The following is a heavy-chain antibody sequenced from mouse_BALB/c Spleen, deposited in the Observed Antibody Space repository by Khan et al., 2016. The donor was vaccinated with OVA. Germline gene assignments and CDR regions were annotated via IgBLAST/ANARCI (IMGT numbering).Heavy chain of an antibody. D-gene: IGHD2-1*01. Sequence: QVQLKQSGPGLVAPSQTLSITCTVSGFSLTSDGVHWIRQPPGKGLEWLGGIMTDGSTNYYSALMSRLNISKDNSKSQVFLKINSLHTDDTAVYYCARYYGNYGWYIDLWGAGTSVTVSS. V-gene: IGHV2-9*02. J-gene: IGHJ1*01. CDR2: IMTDGST. CDR3: ARYYGNYGWYIDL. CDR1: GFSLTSDG.